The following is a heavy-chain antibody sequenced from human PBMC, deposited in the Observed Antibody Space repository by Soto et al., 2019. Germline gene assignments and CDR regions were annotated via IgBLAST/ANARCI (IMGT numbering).Heavy chain of an antibody. J-gene: IGHJ6*02. CDR3: ARGRDSYRYYHYYGMDV. V-gene: IGHV1-18*04. CDR1: GYTFTSYG. CDR2: ISAYNGNT. Sequence: ASVKVSCKASGYTFTSYGISWVRQAPGQGLEWMGWISAYNGNTNYAQKLQGRVTMTTDTSTSTAYMELRSLRSDDTAVYYCARGRDSYRYYHYYGMDVWGQGTTVTVSS.